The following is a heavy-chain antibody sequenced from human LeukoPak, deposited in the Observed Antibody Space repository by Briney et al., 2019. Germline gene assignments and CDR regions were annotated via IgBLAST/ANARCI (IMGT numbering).Heavy chain of an antibody. CDR2: IYYSGST. J-gene: IGHJ6*02. CDR3: ARGLASSSSWYNRNYYYYGMDV. V-gene: IGHV4-59*01. D-gene: IGHD6-13*01. CDR1: GGSISSYY. Sequence: PSETLSLTCTVSGGSISSYYWSWIRQPPGKGLEWIGYIYYSGSTNYNPSLKSRATISVDTSKNQFSLRLSSVTAADTAVYYCARGLASSSSWYNRNYYYYGMDVWGQGTTVTVSS.